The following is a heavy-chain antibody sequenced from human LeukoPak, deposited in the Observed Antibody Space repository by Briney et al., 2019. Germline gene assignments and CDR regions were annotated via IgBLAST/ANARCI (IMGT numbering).Heavy chain of an antibody. CDR2: ISGSGGST. V-gene: IGHV3-23*01. D-gene: IGHD3-22*01. Sequence: GGSLRLSCAASGFTFSSYAMSWVRQAPGKGLEWVSGISGSGGSTYYADSVKGRFTISRDNSKNTLYLQMNSLRAEDTAVYYCAKGFVTDSSGYYAVFAFDIWGQGTMVTVSS. CDR1: GFTFSSYA. CDR3: AKGFVTDSSGYYAVFAFDI. J-gene: IGHJ3*02.